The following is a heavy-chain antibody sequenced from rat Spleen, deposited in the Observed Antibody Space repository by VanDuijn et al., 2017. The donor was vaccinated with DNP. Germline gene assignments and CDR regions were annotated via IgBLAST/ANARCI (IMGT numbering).Heavy chain of an antibody. D-gene: IGHD1-11*01. V-gene: IGHV3-3*01. Sequence: EVQLQESGPGLVKPSQSLSLTCSVTGYSITSSYRWNWIRKFPGNKLEWMGYIHNAGITHYNPSLKSRISIIRDTSKNHFFLQVNSVTSEDTATYYCARWNYEGYDYGLDAWGQGTSVTVSS. CDR3: ARWNYEGYDYGLDA. J-gene: IGHJ4*01. CDR2: IHNAGIT. CDR1: GYSITSSYR.